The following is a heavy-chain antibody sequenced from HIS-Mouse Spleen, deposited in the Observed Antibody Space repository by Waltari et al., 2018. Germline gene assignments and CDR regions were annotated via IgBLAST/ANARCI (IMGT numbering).Heavy chain of an antibody. CDR1: VGSISSSLYY. CDR3: AREIPYSSSWYDWYFDL. J-gene: IGHJ2*01. CDR2: IYYSGST. V-gene: IGHV4-39*07. Sequence: QLQLQESGPGLVKPSETLSLTCPVSVGSISSSLYYWGWIRQPPGKGLEWIGSIYYSGSTYYNPSLKSRVTISVDTSKNQFSLKLSSVTAADTAVYYCAREIPYSSSWYDWYFDLWGRGTLVTVSS. D-gene: IGHD6-13*01.